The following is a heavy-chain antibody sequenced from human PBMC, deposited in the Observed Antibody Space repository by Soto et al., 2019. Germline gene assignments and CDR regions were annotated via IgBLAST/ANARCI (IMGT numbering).Heavy chain of an antibody. D-gene: IGHD3-10*01. CDR3: ARGFGELRYGMDV. V-gene: IGHV4-59*01. J-gene: IGHJ6*02. CDR2: ICYSGST. CDR1: GGSISSYY. Sequence: SETLSLTCTVSGGSISSYYWSWIRQPPGKGLEWIGYICYSGSTNYNPSLKSRVTISVDTSKNQFSLKLSSVTAADTAVYYCARGFGELRYGMDVWGQGTTVTVSS.